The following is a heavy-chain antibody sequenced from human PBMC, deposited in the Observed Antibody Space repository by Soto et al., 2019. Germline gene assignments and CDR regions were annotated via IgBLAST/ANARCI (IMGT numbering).Heavy chain of an antibody. CDR3: ARGGPGIAAEDVFDI. Sequence: QVQLVESGGGVVQPGRSLRLSCAASGFTFSSYDMHWVRQAPGKGLEWVAVIWYDGSNKYYADSVKGRFTISRDNSKNTLYLQMNSLRAEDTAVYYCARGGPGIAAEDVFDICGQGTIVTVSS. V-gene: IGHV3-33*01. D-gene: IGHD6-13*01. CDR1: GFTFSSYD. J-gene: IGHJ3*02. CDR2: IWYDGSNK.